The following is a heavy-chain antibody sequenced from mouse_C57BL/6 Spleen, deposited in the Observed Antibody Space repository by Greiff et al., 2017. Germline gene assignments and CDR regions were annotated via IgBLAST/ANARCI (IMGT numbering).Heavy chain of an antibody. CDR2: INPNNGGT. J-gene: IGHJ3*01. D-gene: IGHD1-1*01. V-gene: IGHV1-22*01. CDR3: ARERGNYGSSRAWFAY. Sequence: VQLQQSGPELVKPGASVKMSCKASGYTFTDYNMHWVKQSHGKSLEWIGYINPNNGGTSYNQKFKGKATLTVNKSSSTAYMELRSLTSEDSAVYYCARERGNYGSSRAWFAYWGQGTLVTVSA. CDR1: GYTFTDYN.